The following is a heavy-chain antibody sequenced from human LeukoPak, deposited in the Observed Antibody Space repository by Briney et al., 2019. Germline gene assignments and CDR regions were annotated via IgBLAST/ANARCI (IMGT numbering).Heavy chain of an antibody. CDR3: ARLGSGTHAIDY. D-gene: IGHD3-10*01. V-gene: IGHV1-69*05. J-gene: IGHJ4*02. CDR2: IIPIFGTA. CDR1: GGTFSSYA. Sequence: GASVKVSCKASGGTFSSYAISWVRQAPGQGLEWMGGIIPIFGTANYAQKFQGRVTITTDGSTSTAYMELSSLRSEDTAVYYCARLGSGTHAIDYWGQGTLVTVSS.